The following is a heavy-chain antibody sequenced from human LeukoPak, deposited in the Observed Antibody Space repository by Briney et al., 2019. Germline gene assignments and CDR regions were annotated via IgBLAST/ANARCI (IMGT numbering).Heavy chain of an antibody. CDR1: GFTFSAYA. CDR3: TRSGDGAFDN. CDR2: ISYNSETT. V-gene: IGHV3-48*04. J-gene: IGHJ3*02. Sequence: GGSLRLSCAASGFTFSAYAMNWVRQTPGKGQEWVSYISYNSETTHYADSVKGRFTISRDNAKNSLYLQMNSLRADDTAVYYCTRSGDGAFDNWGPGTMITVSS. D-gene: IGHD3-10*01.